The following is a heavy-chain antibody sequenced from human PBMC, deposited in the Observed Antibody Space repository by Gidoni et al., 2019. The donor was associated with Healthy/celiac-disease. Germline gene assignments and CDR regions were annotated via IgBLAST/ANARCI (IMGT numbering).Heavy chain of an antibody. V-gene: IGHV3-33*01. CDR1: GFTFRSYG. CDR3: VLSSSWRGPFDY. D-gene: IGHD6-13*01. CDR2: IWYDGSNK. Sequence: QVQLVESGGGVVQPGGSLRLSCAASGFTFRSYGIHWVRQAPGKGLEWVAVIWYDGSNKYYADSVKGRFTISRDNSKNTLYLQMNSLRAEDTAVYYCVLSSSWRGPFDYWGQGTLVTVSS. J-gene: IGHJ4*02.